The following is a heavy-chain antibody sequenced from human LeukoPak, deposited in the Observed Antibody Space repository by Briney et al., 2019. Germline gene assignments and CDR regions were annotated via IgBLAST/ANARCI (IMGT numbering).Heavy chain of an antibody. V-gene: IGHV3-15*01. CDR2: MKSKTEGGTT. Sequence: GGSLRLSCAASGFTFSNAWMSWVRQAPGKGLEWVGRMKSKTEGGTTDYAAPVKGRFTISRDDSQNTLYLQMNSLKTEDTAVYYCLTDRDGGFDYWGQGTLVTVSS. J-gene: IGHJ4*02. D-gene: IGHD4-23*01. CDR1: GFTFSNAW. CDR3: LTDRDGGFDY.